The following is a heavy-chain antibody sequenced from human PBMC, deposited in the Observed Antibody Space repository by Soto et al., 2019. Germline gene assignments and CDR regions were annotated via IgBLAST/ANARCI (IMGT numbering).Heavy chain of an antibody. Sequence: GGSLRLSCAASGFTFSSYAMHWVRQAPGKGLEWVAVISYDGSNKYYADSVKGRFTISRDNSKNTLYLQMNSLRAEDTAVYYCARDDARAATVFVVYYYYGMDVWGQGTTVTVSS. D-gene: IGHD2-15*01. CDR2: ISYDGSNK. V-gene: IGHV3-30-3*01. CDR1: GFTFSSYA. J-gene: IGHJ6*02. CDR3: ARDDARAATVFVVYYYYGMDV.